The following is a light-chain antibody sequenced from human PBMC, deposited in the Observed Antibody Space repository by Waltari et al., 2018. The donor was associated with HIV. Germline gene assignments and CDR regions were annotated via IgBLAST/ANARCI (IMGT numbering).Light chain of an antibody. Sequence: QSALTQPASVSGSPGQSITISCTGTRDDVGAYDLVSWYHQIPGKAPKLILFDVHERPSVVSHRYSGSRSGNTASLTISGLQSEDEADYYCCSYAGSGTFVVFGGGTRLTV. J-gene: IGLJ2*01. CDR1: RDDVGAYDL. CDR2: DVH. CDR3: CSYAGSGTFVV. V-gene: IGLV2-23*02.